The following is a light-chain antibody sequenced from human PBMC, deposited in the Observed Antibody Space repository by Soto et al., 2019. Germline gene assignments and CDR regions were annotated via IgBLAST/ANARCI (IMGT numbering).Light chain of an antibody. Sequence: QSALTQPASVSGXXXXXXXXSCTGTSSDVGGYNYVSWYQQHPGKAPKLMIYDVSNRPSGVSNRFSGSKSGNTASLTISGLQAEDEADYYCSSYTSSSTLVVFGGGTKLTVL. V-gene: IGLV2-14*01. CDR3: SSYTSSSTLVV. CDR1: SSDVGGYNY. CDR2: DVS. J-gene: IGLJ2*01.